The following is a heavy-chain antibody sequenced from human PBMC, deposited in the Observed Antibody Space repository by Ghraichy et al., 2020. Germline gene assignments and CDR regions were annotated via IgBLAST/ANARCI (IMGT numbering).Heavy chain of an antibody. CDR1: GGSISSYY. CDR2: IYTSGST. Sequence: SETLSLTCTVSGGSISSYYWSWIRQPAGKGLEWIGRIYTSGSTNYNPSLKSRVTMSVDTSKNQFSLKLSSVTAADTAVYYCARDRSVSGWYRFFDYWGQGTLVTVSS. D-gene: IGHD6-19*01. J-gene: IGHJ4*02. CDR3: ARDRSVSGWYRFFDY. V-gene: IGHV4-4*07.